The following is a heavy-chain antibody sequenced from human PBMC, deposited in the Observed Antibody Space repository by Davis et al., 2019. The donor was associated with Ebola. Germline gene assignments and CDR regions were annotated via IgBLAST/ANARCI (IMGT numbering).Heavy chain of an antibody. D-gene: IGHD3-9*01. J-gene: IGHJ3*02. V-gene: IGHV4-34*01. Sequence: SETLSLTCAVYGGSFSGYYWSWIGQPPGKGLEWLGEINHSGSTNYNPSLKSRVTISVDTSKNQFSLKLSSVTAADMAVYYCARAYYDILTGDDAFDIWGQGTMVTVSS. CDR3: ARAYYDILTGDDAFDI. CDR1: GGSFSGYY. CDR2: INHSGST.